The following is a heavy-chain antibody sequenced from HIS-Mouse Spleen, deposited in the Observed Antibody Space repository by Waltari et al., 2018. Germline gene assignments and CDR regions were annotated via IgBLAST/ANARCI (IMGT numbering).Heavy chain of an antibody. CDR1: GGSIRSSIYY. CDR2: IYYSGST. CDR3: AREIPYSSSWYDWYFDL. Sequence: QLQLQESGPGLVKPSETLSLTCTVSGGSIRSSIYYWGGIRQPPGKGLEWIGSIYYSGSTYYNPSLKSRVTISVDTSKNQFSLKLSSVTAADTAVYYCAREIPYSSSWYDWYFDLWGRGTLVTVSS. D-gene: IGHD6-13*01. V-gene: IGHV4-39*07. J-gene: IGHJ2*01.